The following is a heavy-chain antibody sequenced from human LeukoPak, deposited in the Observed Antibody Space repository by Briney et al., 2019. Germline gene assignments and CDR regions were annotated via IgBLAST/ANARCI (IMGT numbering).Heavy chain of an antibody. CDR2: IYHSGST. Sequence: SETLSLTCTVSGGSISSGGYSWSWIRQPPGKGLEWIGYIYHSGSTYYNPSLKSRVTISVDRSKNQFSLKLSSVTAADTAVYYCARGDAFDIWGQGTMVTVSS. CDR3: ARGDAFDI. CDR1: GGSISSGGYS. J-gene: IGHJ3*02. V-gene: IGHV4-30-2*01.